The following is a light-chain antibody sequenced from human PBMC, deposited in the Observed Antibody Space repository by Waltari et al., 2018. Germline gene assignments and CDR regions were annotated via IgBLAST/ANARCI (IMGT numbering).Light chain of an antibody. CDR3: QQYNSYSLLT. V-gene: IGKV1-5*03. J-gene: IGKJ4*01. Sequence: DIQMTQSPSTLSASVGDRVTITCRASPSISKWLAWYQQQPGKAPKLLIYKASTLESGVPSRFSGSGSGTEFTLSISRLPPDDFATYYCQQYNSYSLLTFGGGTKVEIK. CDR1: PSISKW. CDR2: KAS.